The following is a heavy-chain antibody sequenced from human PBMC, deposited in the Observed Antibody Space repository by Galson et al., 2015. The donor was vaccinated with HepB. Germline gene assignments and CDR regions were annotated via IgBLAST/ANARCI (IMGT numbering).Heavy chain of an antibody. CDR2: IYPGDSDS. V-gene: IGHV5-51*01. Sequence: SGAEVKQPGESLKISCRGFGYNFTNDWIGWVRQMPGRGLEWMGIIYPGDSDSRCSPSFQGQVTMSADKSISTAYRQWSSLKASDTAMYYCARLSPRSSDYDYWGQGTLVTVSS. CDR3: ARLSPRSSDYDY. J-gene: IGHJ4*02. CDR1: GYNFTNDW. D-gene: IGHD6-6*01.